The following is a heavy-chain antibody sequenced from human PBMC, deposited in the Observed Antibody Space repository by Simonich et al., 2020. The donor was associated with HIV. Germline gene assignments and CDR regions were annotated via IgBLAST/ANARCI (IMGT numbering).Heavy chain of an antibody. D-gene: IGHD3-22*01. Sequence: QVQLVQSGAEGKKPGASVKVSCKASGYTFTVYYLNWVRQAPGQGLELMGWIHPNSVGTNYAQKFKGRVTMTRDTSISAAYMELSRLRSDDTAVYYCAFLGGYDSSGFDAFDIWGQGTMVSVSS. CDR2: IHPNSVGT. V-gene: IGHV1-2*02. J-gene: IGHJ3*02. CDR3: AFLGGYDSSGFDAFDI. CDR1: GYTFTVYY.